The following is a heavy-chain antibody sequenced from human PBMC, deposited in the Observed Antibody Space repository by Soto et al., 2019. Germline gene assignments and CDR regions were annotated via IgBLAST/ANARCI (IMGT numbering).Heavy chain of an antibody. D-gene: IGHD1-26*01. CDR3: AKDSGSYSYFDY. J-gene: IGHJ4*02. CDR2: IYYRGNT. CDR1: GPSITSHY. V-gene: IGHV4-59*11. Sequence: SETLSLTCTVSGPSITSHYWAWIRQPPGKGLEWIGHIYYRGNTNYNSSLKSRVTMSVDTSKNQFSLEVKSVTAADTAVYYCAKDSGSYSYFDYWGQGTLVTVSS.